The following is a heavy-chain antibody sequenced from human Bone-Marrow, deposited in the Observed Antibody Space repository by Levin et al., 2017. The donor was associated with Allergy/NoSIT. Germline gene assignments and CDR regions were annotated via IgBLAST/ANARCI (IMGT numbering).Heavy chain of an antibody. CDR3: AKVFCPGITGTVDY. CDR2: ISYDGSNK. CDR1: GFPFSSYG. Sequence: LSLTCAASGFPFSSYGMHWVRQAPGKGLEWVAVISYDGSNKYYADSVKGRFTISRDNSKNTLYLQMNSLRAEDTAVYYCAKVFCPGITGTVDYWGQGTLVTVSS. V-gene: IGHV3-30*18. D-gene: IGHD1-7*01. J-gene: IGHJ4*02.